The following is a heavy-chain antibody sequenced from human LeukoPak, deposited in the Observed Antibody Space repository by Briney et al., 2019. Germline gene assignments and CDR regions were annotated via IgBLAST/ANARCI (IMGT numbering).Heavy chain of an antibody. CDR3: ARSVYDSSGWYYFDY. CDR1: GFTFSSYA. Sequence: GGSLRLSCAASGFTFSSYAMSWVRQAPGKGLEWVSAISGSGGSTYYADSVKGRFTISRDNAKNTLYLQMNSLRADDTAVYYCARSVYDSSGWYYFDYWGQGTLVTVSS. V-gene: IGHV3-23*01. D-gene: IGHD6-19*01. J-gene: IGHJ4*02. CDR2: ISGSGGST.